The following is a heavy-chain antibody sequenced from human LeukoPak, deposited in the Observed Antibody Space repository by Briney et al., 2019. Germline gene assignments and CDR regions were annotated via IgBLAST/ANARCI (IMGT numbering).Heavy chain of an antibody. Sequence: GESLKISCKGSGYSFTRYWIGWVRQMPGKGLEWMGIIYPGDSDTRYSPSFQGQVTISADKSISTAYLQWSSLKASDTAMYYCARQVDTAMVTTRYFDYWGQGTLVTVSS. CDR3: ARQVDTAMVTTRYFDY. CDR2: IYPGDSDT. D-gene: IGHD5-18*01. CDR1: GYSFTRYW. V-gene: IGHV5-51*01. J-gene: IGHJ4*02.